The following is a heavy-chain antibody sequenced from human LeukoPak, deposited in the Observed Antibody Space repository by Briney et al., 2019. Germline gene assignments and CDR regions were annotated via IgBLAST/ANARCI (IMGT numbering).Heavy chain of an antibody. V-gene: IGHV1-18*01. Sequence: ASVKVSCKASGYTFTSYGISWVRQAPGQGLEWMGWISTYNGNTNYAQKFQGRVTMTRDTSTSTAYMELRSLRSDDTAVYYCARVHPYYYDSSGYYDYWGQGTLVTASS. CDR2: ISTYNGNT. CDR3: ARVHPYYYDSSGYYDY. CDR1: GYTFTSYG. D-gene: IGHD3-22*01. J-gene: IGHJ4*02.